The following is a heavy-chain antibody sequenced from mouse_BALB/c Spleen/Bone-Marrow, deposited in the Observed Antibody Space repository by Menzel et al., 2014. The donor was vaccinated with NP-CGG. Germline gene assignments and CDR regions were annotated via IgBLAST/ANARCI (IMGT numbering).Heavy chain of an antibody. V-gene: IGHV4-1*02. Sequence: EVKLEESGGGLVQPGGSLKLSCAASGFDFSRYWMSWVRQAPGKGLQWIGEINPESNTINYSPSLKDKFIISRDNAKNTLYLQMSKVKSEDAALYCCARLGYSGWFAYWGQGTLVTVSA. D-gene: IGHD2-3*01. CDR2: INPESNTI. J-gene: IGHJ3*01. CDR1: GFDFSRYW. CDR3: ARLGYSGWFAY.